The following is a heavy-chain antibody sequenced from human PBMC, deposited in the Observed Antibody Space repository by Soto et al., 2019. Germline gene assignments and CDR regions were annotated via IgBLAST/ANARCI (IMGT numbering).Heavy chain of an antibody. J-gene: IGHJ3*02. V-gene: IGHV1-24*01. CDR1: GYTLTDLS. CDR2: FDPEDGET. Sequence: ASVKVSCKVSGYTLTDLSMHWVRQAPGKGLEWMGGFDPEDGETIYAQKFQGRVTMTEDTSTDTAYMELSSLRSEDTAVYYCATGREKLVNSDAFDIWGQGTMVTVSS. D-gene: IGHD6-6*01. CDR3: ATGREKLVNSDAFDI.